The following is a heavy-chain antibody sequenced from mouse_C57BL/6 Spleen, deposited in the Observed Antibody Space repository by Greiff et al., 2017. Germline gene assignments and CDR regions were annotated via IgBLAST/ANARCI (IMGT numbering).Heavy chain of an antibody. CDR2: IDPSDSYT. J-gene: IGHJ1*03. CDR1: GYTFTSYW. D-gene: IGHD1-1*01. CDR3: ARAPYYYGSKRGYFDV. V-gene: IGHV1-69*01. Sequence: VQLQQSGAELVMPGASVKLSCKASGYTFTSYWMHWVKQRPGQGLEWIGEIDPSDSYTNYNQKFKGKSTLTVDKSSSTAYMQLSSLTSEDSAVYYCARAPYYYGSKRGYFDVWGTGTTVTVSS.